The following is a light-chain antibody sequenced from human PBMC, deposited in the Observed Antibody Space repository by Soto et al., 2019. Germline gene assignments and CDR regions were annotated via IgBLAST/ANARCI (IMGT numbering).Light chain of an antibody. J-gene: IGLJ1*01. CDR3: CSYAGTYTYV. Sequence: QSVLTQPRSVSGSPGQSVTISCTGTSSDVGTYDFVSWYQQHPGKAPKLIIYDVSKRPSGVPDRFSGSKSGNTASLTISGLQAEYEADYWCCSYAGTYTYVFGSGTKVTVL. CDR2: DVS. CDR1: SSDVGTYDF. V-gene: IGLV2-11*01.